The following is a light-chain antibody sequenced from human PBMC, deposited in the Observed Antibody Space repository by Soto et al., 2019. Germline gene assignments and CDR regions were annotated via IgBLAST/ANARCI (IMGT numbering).Light chain of an antibody. J-gene: IGLJ1*01. V-gene: IGLV2-14*01. CDR2: EVT. CDR3: SSFTSRFTFV. Sequence: QSVLTQPASVSGSPGQSIAISCTGTRIDVGAYNYVSWYQQHPGKAPKLMISEVTNRPSGVSDRFSGSKSGNTASLTISGLQAEDEADYYCSSFTSRFTFVFGTGTKV. CDR1: RIDVGAYNY.